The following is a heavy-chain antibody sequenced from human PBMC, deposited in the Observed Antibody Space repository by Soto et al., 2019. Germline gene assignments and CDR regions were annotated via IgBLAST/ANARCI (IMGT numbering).Heavy chain of an antibody. V-gene: IGHV1-18*01. J-gene: IGHJ6*02. CDR2: ISAYNGNT. CDR1: GYAFTSYG. Sequence: XSVKVSCKASGYAFTSYGLSWVRQAPGQGLEWMGWISAYNGNTNYAQKLQDRVTMTTDTATTTAYMDLRSLRSDDTAVYFCARGELDCSRNSCYFYGLDVWGQGTTVTVSS. D-gene: IGHD2-2*01. CDR3: ARGELDCSRNSCYFYGLDV.